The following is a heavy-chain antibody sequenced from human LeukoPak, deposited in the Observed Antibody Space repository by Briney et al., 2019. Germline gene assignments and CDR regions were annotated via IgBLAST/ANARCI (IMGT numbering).Heavy chain of an antibody. CDR2: IYYSGST. CDR1: GGSISSGGYY. V-gene: IGHV4-31*03. D-gene: IGHD6-6*01. J-gene: IGHJ4*02. CDR3: ARNDLYSSSHHYDY. Sequence: SETLSLTCTVSGGSISSGGYYWCWIRQHPGKGLEWIGYIYYSGSTYYNPSLKSRVTISVDTSKNQFSLKLSSVTAADTAVYYCARNDLYSSSHHYDYWGQGTLVTVSS.